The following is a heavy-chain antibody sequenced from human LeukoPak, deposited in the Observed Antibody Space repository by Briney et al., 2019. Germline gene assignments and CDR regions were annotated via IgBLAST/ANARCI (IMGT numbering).Heavy chain of an antibody. V-gene: IGHV1-18*01. CDR1: GGTFSSYG. J-gene: IGHJ4*02. CDR2: ISAYNGNT. Sequence: ASVKVSCKASGGTFSSYGISWVRQAPGQGLEWMGWISAYNGNTNYAQKLQGRVTMTTDTSTSTAYMELRSLRSDDTAVYYCARARSPYGDYGCWGQGTLVTVSS. D-gene: IGHD4-17*01. CDR3: ARARSPYGDYGC.